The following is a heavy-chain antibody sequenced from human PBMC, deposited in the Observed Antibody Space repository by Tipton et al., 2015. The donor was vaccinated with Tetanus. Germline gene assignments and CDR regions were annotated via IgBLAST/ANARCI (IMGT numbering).Heavy chain of an antibody. V-gene: IGHV4-34*01. CDR3: ARGEALYFWTGRCYFDS. CDR2: ITYNAQT. J-gene: IGHJ4*02. Sequence: TLSLTCVVSGGSLSSYYWGWIRQPPGKGLEWIGHITYNAQTGYNPSLASRVNISITTSKNQFSLSLNSATAADPAVYYCARGEALYFWTGRCYFDSWGRGTPVTVPS. D-gene: IGHD3/OR15-3a*01. CDR1: GGSLSSYY.